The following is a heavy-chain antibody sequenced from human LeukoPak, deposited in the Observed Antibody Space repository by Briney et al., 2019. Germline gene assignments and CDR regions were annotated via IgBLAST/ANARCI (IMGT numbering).Heavy chain of an antibody. V-gene: IGHV3-23*01. J-gene: IGHJ6*02. CDR2: ISGSGGST. CDR1: GFTFSSYA. D-gene: IGHD3-10*01. Sequence: GGSLRLSCAASGFTFSSYAISWVRQAPGMGLEWVSVISGSGGSTHYADSVKGRFTISRDNSKNTLYLQMNSLRAEDTAVYYCARVGSYYDMDVWGQGTTVTVSS. CDR3: ARVGSYYDMDV.